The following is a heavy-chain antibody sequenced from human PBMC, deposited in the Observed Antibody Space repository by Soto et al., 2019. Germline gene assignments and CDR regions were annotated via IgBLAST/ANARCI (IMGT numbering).Heavy chain of an antibody. CDR2: ISGSGGST. Sequence: GGSLRLSCAASGFTFSSYAMSWVRQAPGKGLEWVSAISGSGGSTYYADSVKGRFTISRDNSKNTLYLQMNSLRAEDTAVYYCAKDFRLAYCGGDCYSFGYWGQGTLVTVSS. CDR3: AKDFRLAYCGGDCYSFGY. CDR1: GFTFSSYA. V-gene: IGHV3-23*01. D-gene: IGHD2-21*02. J-gene: IGHJ4*02.